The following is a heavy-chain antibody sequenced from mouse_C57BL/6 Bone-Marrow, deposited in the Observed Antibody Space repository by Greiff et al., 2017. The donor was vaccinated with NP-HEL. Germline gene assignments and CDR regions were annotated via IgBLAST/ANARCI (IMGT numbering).Heavy chain of an antibody. CDR2: IDPANGNT. CDR3: ARCFDYGSRSYYAMDY. Sequence: EVQLQQSVAELVRPGASVKLSCTASGFNIKNTYMHWVKQRPEQGLEWIGRIDPANGNTKYAPKFQGKATITADTSSNTAYRQLSSLTSEDTAIYYCARCFDYGSRSYYAMDYWGQGTSVTVSS. V-gene: IGHV14-3*01. D-gene: IGHD1-1*01. J-gene: IGHJ4*01. CDR1: GFNIKNTY.